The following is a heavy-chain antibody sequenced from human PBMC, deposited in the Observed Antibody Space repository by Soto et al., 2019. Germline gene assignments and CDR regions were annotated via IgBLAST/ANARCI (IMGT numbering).Heavy chain of an antibody. CDR3: ARDITVVVVAATGPEY. CDR1: GFTFSSYA. J-gene: IGHJ4*02. D-gene: IGHD2-15*01. Sequence: PGEFRRLSYGASGFTFSSYAMHWVRQAPGKGLEWVAVISYDGSNKYYADSVKGRFTISRDNSKNTLYLQMNSLRAEDTAVYYCARDITVVVVAATGPEYWGQETLVTVSS. CDR2: ISYDGSNK. V-gene: IGHV3-30-3*01.